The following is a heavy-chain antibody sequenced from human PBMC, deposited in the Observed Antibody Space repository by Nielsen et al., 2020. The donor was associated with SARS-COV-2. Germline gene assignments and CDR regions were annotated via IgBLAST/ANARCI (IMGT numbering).Heavy chain of an antibody. CDR3: AKWGYSYGYRHYYYYGMDV. CDR1: GFTFSSYG. J-gene: IGHJ6*02. V-gene: IGHV3-30*18. CDR2: ISYDGSNK. Sequence: GESLKISCAASGFTFSSYGMHWVRQAPGKGLEWVAVISYDGSNKYYADSVKGRFTISRDNSKNTLYLQMNSLRAEDTAVYYCAKWGYSYGYRHYYYYGMDVWGQGTTVTVSS. D-gene: IGHD5-18*01.